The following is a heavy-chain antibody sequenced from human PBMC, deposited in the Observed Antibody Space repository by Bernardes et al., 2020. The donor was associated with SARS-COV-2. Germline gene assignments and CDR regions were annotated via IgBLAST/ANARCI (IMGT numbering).Heavy chain of an antibody. CDR1: GYTFTGYY. J-gene: IGHJ2*01. CDR3: ARSRYCSSTSCQRVWYFDL. V-gene: IGHV1-2*04. Sequence: ASVKVSCKASGYTFTGYYMHWVRQAPGQGLEWMGWINPNSGCTNYAQKFQGWVTMTMDTSISTAYMELSRLRSYDTAVYYCARSRYCSSTSCQRVWYFDLWGRGTLVTVSS. D-gene: IGHD2-2*01. CDR2: INPNSGCT.